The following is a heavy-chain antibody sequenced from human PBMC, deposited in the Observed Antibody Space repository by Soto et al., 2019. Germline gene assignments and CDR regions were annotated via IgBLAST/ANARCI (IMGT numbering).Heavy chain of an antibody. CDR2: IYYSGST. J-gene: IGHJ4*02. Sequence: PSETLSLTCTVSGGSISSSSYYWGWIRQPPGKGLEWIGSIYYSGSTYYNPSLKSRVTISVDTSKNQFSLKLSSVTAADTAVYYCATWDSGSYPFADGWGQGTLVTVSS. CDR1: GGSISSSSYY. V-gene: IGHV4-39*01. CDR3: ATWDSGSYPFADG. D-gene: IGHD1-26*01.